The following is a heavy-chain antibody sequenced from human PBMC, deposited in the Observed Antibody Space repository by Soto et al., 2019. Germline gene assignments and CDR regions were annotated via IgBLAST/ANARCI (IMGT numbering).Heavy chain of an antibody. V-gene: IGHV3-23*01. CDR2: ISGSGIST. Sequence: EVQLLESGGGLVQPGGSLRLSCAASGFTFSSYAMSWVRQAPGKGLEWVSAISGSGISTYYADSVKGRFTISRDNSKNTLYLQMNTLRAEDTAVYYCAKEGEHSSGWANFDYWGQGTLVTVSS. D-gene: IGHD6-19*01. CDR3: AKEGEHSSGWANFDY. CDR1: GFTFSSYA. J-gene: IGHJ4*02.